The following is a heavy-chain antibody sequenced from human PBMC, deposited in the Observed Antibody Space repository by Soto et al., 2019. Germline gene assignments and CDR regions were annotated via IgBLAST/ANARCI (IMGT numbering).Heavy chain of an antibody. J-gene: IGHJ6*02. CDR1: GYSFTSYW. CDR2: IYPSDSYT. V-gene: IGHV5-10-1*01. CDR3: GRLGGYCYGMDV. Sequence: GESLKISCKGSGYSFTSYWISWVRQMPGKGLEWMGRIYPSDSYTNYSPSFQGYVTISADKSISTAYLQWSSLKASDTAMYYCGRLGGYCYGMDVWGQGTTVTVSS. D-gene: IGHD3-16*01.